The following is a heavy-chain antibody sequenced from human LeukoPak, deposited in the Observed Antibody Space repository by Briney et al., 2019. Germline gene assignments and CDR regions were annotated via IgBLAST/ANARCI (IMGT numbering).Heavy chain of an antibody. CDR1: GGSFSGYY. CDR2: INHSGST. J-gene: IGHJ4*02. CDR3: ARHEGGIAARLDY. D-gene: IGHD6-6*01. V-gene: IGHV4-34*01. Sequence: SETLSLTCAVYGGSFSGYYWSWIRQPSGKGLEWIGEINHSGSTNYNPSLKSRVTISVDTSKNQFSLKLSSVTAADTAVYYCARHEGGIAARLDYWGQGTLVTVSS.